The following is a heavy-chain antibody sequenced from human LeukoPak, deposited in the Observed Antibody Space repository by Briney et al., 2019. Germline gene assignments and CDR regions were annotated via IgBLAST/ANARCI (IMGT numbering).Heavy chain of an antibody. V-gene: IGHV3-7*04. CDR3: ARANGQPRYNLLTGDYTGVDAFDI. CDR2: IKHDGDEK. D-gene: IGHD3-9*01. CDR1: GFTFSRYW. J-gene: IGHJ3*02. Sequence: GSLRLSCTASGFTFSRYWMSWVRQAPGEGLEWVANIKHDGDEKYYADSVKGRFTMSRDNSKNSLYLQMNSLRVEDTAVFYCARANGQPRYNLLTGDYTGVDAFDIWGQGTMVTVSS.